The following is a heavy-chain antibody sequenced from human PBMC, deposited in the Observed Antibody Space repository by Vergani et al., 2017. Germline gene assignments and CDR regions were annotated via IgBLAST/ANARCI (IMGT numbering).Heavy chain of an antibody. CDR1: GFTFSTYA. J-gene: IGHJ4*02. Sequence: EVQLLESGGGLVQPGGSLRLSCAASGFTFSTYAMTWVRQAPGKGLEWVSTISSDGGSTYYADSVQGRFTISRDNSKNTLYLRMNSLRAEDTAVYYCARGGWELLELAYWGQGTLVTVSS. V-gene: IGHV3-23*01. CDR2: ISSDGGST. CDR3: ARGGWELLELAY. D-gene: IGHD1-26*01.